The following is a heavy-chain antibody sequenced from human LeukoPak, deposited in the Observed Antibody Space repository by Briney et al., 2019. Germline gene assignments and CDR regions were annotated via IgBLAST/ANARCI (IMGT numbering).Heavy chain of an antibody. CDR1: GGSFSSSSNY. CDR2: VYYTGGT. J-gene: IGHJ5*02. Sequence: SETLSLTCTVSGGSFSSSSNYWLWIRQSPGKGLEWLATVYYTGGTYYNPSLQSRVTISVDTSKRQFSLKVTSVTATDTAIYYCARGHSSGLNFFDPWGQGTLVTVSS. V-gene: IGHV4-39*02. D-gene: IGHD6-19*01. CDR3: ARGHSSGLNFFDP.